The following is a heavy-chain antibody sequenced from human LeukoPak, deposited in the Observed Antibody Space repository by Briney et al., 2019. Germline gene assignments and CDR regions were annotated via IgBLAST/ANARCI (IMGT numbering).Heavy chain of an antibody. CDR1: RSTFSSYA. D-gene: IGHD3-22*01. CDR3: AKSSYYDSSGFHREYYFDY. CDR2: ISGSGGST. V-gene: IGHV3-23*01. Sequence: GGSRRLSCAASRSTFSSYAMSWVRQAPGKGLEWVSGISGSGGSTYYADSVKGRFTISRDNSKNTLYLQMNSLRAEDTAVYYCAKSSYYDSSGFHREYYFDYWGQGTLVTVSS. J-gene: IGHJ4*02.